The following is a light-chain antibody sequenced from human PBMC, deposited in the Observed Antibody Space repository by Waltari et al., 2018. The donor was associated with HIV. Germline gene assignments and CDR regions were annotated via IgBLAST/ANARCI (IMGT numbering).Light chain of an antibody. CDR3: QQYYSPPLT. Sequence: DIVMTQSPDSLAVSLGERATINCKSSQSVLYSSNNKNYLAWYQQKPGQPPKLLIYWASTRESGVPYRFSGSGSGTDFTLTISSLQAEDVAVYYCQQYYSPPLTFGGGTKVEIK. V-gene: IGKV4-1*01. CDR2: WAS. CDR1: QSVLYSSNNKNY. J-gene: IGKJ4*01.